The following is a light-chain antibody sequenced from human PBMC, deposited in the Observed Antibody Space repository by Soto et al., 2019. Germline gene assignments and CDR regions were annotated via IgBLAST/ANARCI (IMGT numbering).Light chain of an antibody. Sequence: QSVLTQPPSASGSPGQSVTISCTGTSSDVGAYKFVSWYQQNPGKAPKLIIYDVTKRPTGVPDRFSGSKSGNTASLTVSGLQAEDEADYYCSSYAGNRNYVFGSGTKVNGL. CDR3: SSYAGNRNYV. CDR1: SSDVGAYKF. V-gene: IGLV2-8*01. J-gene: IGLJ1*01. CDR2: DVT.